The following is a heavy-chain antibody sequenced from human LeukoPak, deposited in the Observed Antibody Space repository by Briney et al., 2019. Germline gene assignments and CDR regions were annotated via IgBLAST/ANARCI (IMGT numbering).Heavy chain of an antibody. CDR2: ISYDGSNK. D-gene: IGHD6-6*01. V-gene: IGHV3-30-3*01. CDR1: GFTFSSYA. J-gene: IGHJ4*02. Sequence: GGSLRLSCAASGFTFSSYAMHWVRQAPGKGLEWVAVISYDGSNKYYADSVKGRFTISRDNSKNTLYLQMNSLRAEDTAVYYCARVLRQQLVGYFDYWGQGTLVTVSS. CDR3: ARVLRQQLVGYFDY.